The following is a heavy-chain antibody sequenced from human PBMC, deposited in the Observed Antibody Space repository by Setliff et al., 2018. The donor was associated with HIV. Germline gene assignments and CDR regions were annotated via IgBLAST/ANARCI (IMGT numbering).Heavy chain of an antibody. D-gene: IGHD2-21*01. V-gene: IGHV1-2*02. Sequence: ASVKVSCKASGYTFSAYYMYWVRQAPGQGLEWMGWINPNSAGTNYAQEFKGRVTITADESTRAAYLELSSLISEDTAVYYCTRGPLLAGLGPYYFDHWGQGTLVTVSS. CDR3: TRGPLLAGLGPYYFDH. CDR1: GYTFSAYY. CDR2: INPNSAGT. J-gene: IGHJ4*02.